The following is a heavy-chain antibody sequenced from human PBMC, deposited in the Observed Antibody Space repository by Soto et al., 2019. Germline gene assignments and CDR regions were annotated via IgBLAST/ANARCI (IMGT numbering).Heavy chain of an antibody. V-gene: IGHV1-46*01. CDR2: INPSGGST. D-gene: IGHD3-10*01. CDR1: GYTFTSYY. Sequence: ASVKASCKASGYTFTSYYMHWVRQAPGQGLGWMGIINPSGGSTSYAQKFQGRVNMTRDTSTSTVYMELSSLRSEDTAVYYCARDQGAFYYGSDYYYGMGVWGQGTTVTVLL. J-gene: IGHJ6*02. CDR3: ARDQGAFYYGSDYYYGMGV.